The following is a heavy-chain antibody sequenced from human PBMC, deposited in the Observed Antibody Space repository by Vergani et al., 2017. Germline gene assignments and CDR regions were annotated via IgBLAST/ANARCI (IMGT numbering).Heavy chain of an antibody. J-gene: IGHJ6*03. V-gene: IGHV4-39*07. CDR3: ARGDTAMVWGIPRVFYYMDV. Sequence: QLQLQESGPGLVKPSETLSLTCTVSGGSISSSSYYWGWIRQPPGKGLEWIGSIYYSGSNYYNPSLKSRVTISVDTSKNQFSLKLSSVTAADTAVYYCARGDTAMVWGIPRVFYYMDVWGKGTTVTVSS. CDR1: GGSISSSSYY. CDR2: IYYSGSN. D-gene: IGHD5-18*01.